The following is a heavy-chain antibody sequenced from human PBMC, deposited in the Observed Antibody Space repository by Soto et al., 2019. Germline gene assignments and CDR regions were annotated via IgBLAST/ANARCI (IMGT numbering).Heavy chain of an antibody. J-gene: IGHJ4*02. Sequence: EVQLVESGGGLVKPGGSLRLSCAASGFTFSSYSMNWVRQAPGKGLEWVSYISSSSSTIYYADSVKGRFTISRDNAKNSLHLQMNSLRDEDTAVYYCARDSLGYCSGGSCYSPALFDYWGQGTLVTVSS. CDR2: ISSSSSTI. D-gene: IGHD2-15*01. CDR3: ARDSLGYCSGGSCYSPALFDY. CDR1: GFTFSSYS. V-gene: IGHV3-48*02.